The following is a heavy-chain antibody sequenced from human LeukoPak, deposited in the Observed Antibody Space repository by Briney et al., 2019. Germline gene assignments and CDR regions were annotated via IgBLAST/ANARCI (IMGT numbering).Heavy chain of an antibody. CDR2: ISSSSSTI. V-gene: IGHV3-48*01. CDR3: ARDERKLRCFDWLSR. Sequence: GGSLRLSCAASGFTFSSYSMNWVRQAPGKGLEWVSYISSSSSTIYYADSVKGRFTISRDNAKNSLYLQMNSLRAEDTAVYYCARDERKLRCFDWLSRWGQGTLVTVSS. D-gene: IGHD3-9*01. CDR1: GFTFSSYS. J-gene: IGHJ4*02.